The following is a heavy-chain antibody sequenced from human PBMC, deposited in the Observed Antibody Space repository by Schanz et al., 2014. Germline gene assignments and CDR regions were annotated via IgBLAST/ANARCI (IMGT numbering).Heavy chain of an antibody. V-gene: IGHV3-23*01. D-gene: IGHD3-10*01. CDR2: IGFDGTTT. CDR1: GFAFSSYG. Sequence: EVQLLESGGGLVQPGGSLRLSCLASGFAFSSYGMNWLRQAPGKGLEWVSVIGFDGTTTYYADSVKGRFTISRDNSKNTLYLQMNSLRPEDTAVYYCAKYRGYYRVSGSYRELEYWGQGTLVTVSS. J-gene: IGHJ4*02. CDR3: AKYRGYYRVSGSYRELEY.